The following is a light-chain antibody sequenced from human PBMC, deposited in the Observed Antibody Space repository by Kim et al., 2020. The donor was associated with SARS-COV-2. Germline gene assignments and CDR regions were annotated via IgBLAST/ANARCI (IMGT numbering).Light chain of an antibody. CDR1: QSVSSN. CDR3: QQYNNWPPGT. CDR2: GAF. Sequence: SPGERATLSCRASQSVSSNLAWYQQKPGQALRLLIYGAFNRATGIPARFSGSGSGTEFTLTISSLQSEDSAVYYCQQYNNWPPGTFGQGTKVDIK. V-gene: IGKV3-15*01. J-gene: IGKJ1*01.